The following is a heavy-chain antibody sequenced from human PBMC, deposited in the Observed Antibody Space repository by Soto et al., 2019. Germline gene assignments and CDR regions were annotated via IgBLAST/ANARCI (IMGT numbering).Heavy chain of an antibody. Sequence: QVQLVQSEGELRQRGASVTVSCRASGYTFTSYGIIWVRQAPGQGLEWMGYISPNSGATTYAQNLQGRLTLTTDTSTSTAYMELRSLSSDDTAIYYCMREMWTRSGPQNFFDYWGLGALVTVSS. CDR1: GYTFTSYG. D-gene: IGHD6-25*01. V-gene: IGHV1-18*01. J-gene: IGHJ4*02. CDR3: MREMWTRSGPQNFFDY. CDR2: ISPNSGAT.